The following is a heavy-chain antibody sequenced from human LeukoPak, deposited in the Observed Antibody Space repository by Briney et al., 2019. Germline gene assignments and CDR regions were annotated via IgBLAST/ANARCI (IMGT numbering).Heavy chain of an antibody. CDR2: ISSSSSHI. CDR1: GFTLSSYS. Sequence: GGSLRLSCAASGFTLSSYSMNWVRQAPGKGLEWVSSISSSSSHIYYADSVKGRFTISRDNAKNSLYLQMNSLRAEDTAVYYCARDGGSGSYGDWGQGTLVTVSS. V-gene: IGHV3-21*01. CDR3: ARDGGSGSYGD. J-gene: IGHJ4*02. D-gene: IGHD3-10*01.